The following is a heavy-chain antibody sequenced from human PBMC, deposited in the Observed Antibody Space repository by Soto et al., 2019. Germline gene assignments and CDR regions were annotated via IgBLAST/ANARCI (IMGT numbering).Heavy chain of an antibody. J-gene: IGHJ4*02. V-gene: IGHV3-30*18. CDR2: ISYDGSNQ. CDR3: AKGGQQLVRFSLDY. Sequence: QVQLVESGGGVVQPGRSLRLSCAASGFTFSIYGMHWVRQAPGKGLEWVAVISYDGSNQYYADSVKGRFTISRDNSKNTLYLEMNSLRVEDTAVYYCAKGGQQLVRFSLDYGGQGSLVTVST. D-gene: IGHD6-13*01. CDR1: GFTFSIYG.